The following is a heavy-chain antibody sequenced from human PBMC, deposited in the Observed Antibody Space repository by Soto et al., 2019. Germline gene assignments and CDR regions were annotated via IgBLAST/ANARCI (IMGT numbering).Heavy chain of an antibody. D-gene: IGHD6-6*01. V-gene: IGHV3-23*01. CDR1: GFTFSSYA. CDR2: ISGSGGST. J-gene: IGHJ5*02. Sequence: GGSLRLSCAASGFTFSSYAMNWVRQAPGKGLEWVSGISGSGGSTYYADSVKGRFTISRDKYKNTLDLQMNSLRAEDTALYNLAKSGGHSSSPSLLAAWGQGSLVTAS. CDR3: AKSGGHSSSPSLLAA.